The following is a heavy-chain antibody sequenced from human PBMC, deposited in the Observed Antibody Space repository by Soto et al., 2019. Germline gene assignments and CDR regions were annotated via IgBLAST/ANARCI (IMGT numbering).Heavy chain of an antibody. CDR2: ISGSGGST. D-gene: IGHD2-15*01. CDR1: GFTFSSYA. Sequence: PGGSLRLSCAASGFTFSSYAMIWVRQAPGKGLEWVSAISGSGGSTYYADSVKGRFTISRDNSKNTLYLQMNSLRAEDTAVYYCAKDQFCSGGSCYNRYYYYGMDVWGQGTTVTVSS. V-gene: IGHV3-23*01. J-gene: IGHJ6*02. CDR3: AKDQFCSGGSCYNRYYYYGMDV.